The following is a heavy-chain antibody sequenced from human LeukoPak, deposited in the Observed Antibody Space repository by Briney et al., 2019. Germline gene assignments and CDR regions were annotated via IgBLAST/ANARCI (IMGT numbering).Heavy chain of an antibody. CDR1: GFTFSDYY. D-gene: IGHD2-15*01. J-gene: IGHJ3*02. V-gene: IGHV3-11*04. Sequence: GGSLRLSCAASGFTFSDYYMSWIRQAPGKGLEWVSYISSSGSTIYYTDSVKGRFTISRDNAKNSLYLQMNSLRAEDTAVYHCARDFARSGGVPGVYAFDIWGQGTMVTVSS. CDR3: ARDFARSGGVPGVYAFDI. CDR2: ISSSGSTI.